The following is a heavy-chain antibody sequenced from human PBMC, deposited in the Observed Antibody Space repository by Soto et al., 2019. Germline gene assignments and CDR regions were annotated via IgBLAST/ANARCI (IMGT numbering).Heavy chain of an antibody. J-gene: IGHJ4*02. CDR3: ARVGWDSRASGCFLDC. Sequence: SETLSLTCSVSGGSISSYYWSWIRQPPGKGLEWIGYIYHSGKSAYNPSLKSRVMISIDTSKNQFSLNLNSVTAADTAVYYCARVGWDSRASGCFLDCWGQGTPVTVSS. CDR2: IYHSGKS. D-gene: IGHD3-10*01. CDR1: GGSISSYY. V-gene: IGHV4-59*01.